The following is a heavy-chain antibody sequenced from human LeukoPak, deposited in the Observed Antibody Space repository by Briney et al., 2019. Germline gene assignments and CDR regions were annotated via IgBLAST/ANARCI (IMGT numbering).Heavy chain of an antibody. CDR3: ARDLVIGISGGFYSYMDV. CDR1: GYTFTDHY. Sequence: GASVKVSCKASGYTFTDHYFHWVRQAPGQGLEWMGWIDCNSGGTRYGQNFQGRVALTRDTSINTAYMELSSLKSDDTAVYYCARDLVIGISGGFYSYMDVWGKGTTVAVSS. D-gene: IGHD2/OR15-2a*01. CDR2: IDCNSGGT. J-gene: IGHJ6*03. V-gene: IGHV1-2*02.